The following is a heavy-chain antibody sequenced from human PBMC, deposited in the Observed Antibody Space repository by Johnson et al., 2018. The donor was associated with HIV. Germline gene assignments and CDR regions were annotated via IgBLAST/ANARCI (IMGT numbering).Heavy chain of an antibody. CDR2: ISWDGGST. V-gene: IGHV3-43D*03. J-gene: IGHJ3*02. Sequence: VQLVESGGVVVQPGGSLRLSCAASGFTFDDYAMHWVRQAPGKGLEWVSLISWDGGSTYYADSVKGRFTISRDNSKNSLYLQMNSLRAEDTALYYWAKTALFQSIWDAFDIWGQGTMVTVSS. CDR1: GFTFDDYA. D-gene: IGHD3-10*01. CDR3: AKTALFQSIWDAFDI.